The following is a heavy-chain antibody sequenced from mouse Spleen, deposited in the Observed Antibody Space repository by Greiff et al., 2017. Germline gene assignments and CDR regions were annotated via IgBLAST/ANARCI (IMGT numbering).Heavy chain of an antibody. J-gene: IGHJ2*01. D-gene: IGHD2-10*02. Sequence: EVQLQQSGPELVKPGASVKLSCKASGYSFTGYFMHWVKQSPGQSLEWIGRINPYNGDTFYNQKFKGKATLTVDNSSSTAHMELLSLTSEDSAVYYCGRGGYGNYGEVDYWGQGTTLTVSS. CDR2: INPYNGDT. CDR3: GRGGYGNYGEVDY. CDR1: GYSFTGYF. V-gene: IGHV1-37*01.